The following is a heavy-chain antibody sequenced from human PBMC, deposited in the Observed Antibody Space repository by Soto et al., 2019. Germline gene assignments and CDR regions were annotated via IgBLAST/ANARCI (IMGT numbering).Heavy chain of an antibody. V-gene: IGHV4-39*01. D-gene: IGHD3-16*01. CDR1: GGSISNNNYH. Sequence: SETLSLTCSVSGGSISNNNYHWGRIRQPPGKGLEWMGSIYYRGNTYYNPSLRSRITISVDMSRNQFSLALSSVTAADTAVYFCARLRGGCPADFWGQGTLVTVSS. CDR2: IYYRGNT. CDR3: ARLRGGCPADF. J-gene: IGHJ4*02.